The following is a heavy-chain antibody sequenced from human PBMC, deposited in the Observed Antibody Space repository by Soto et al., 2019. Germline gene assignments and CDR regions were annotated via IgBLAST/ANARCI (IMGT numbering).Heavy chain of an antibody. J-gene: IGHJ4*02. Sequence: GGSLRLSCAASGFTFTRYSMNWVRQAPGKGLEWVSSIGSTTNYKFFADSMKGPFTVSRENAKNSVLLEMNSLRAADTDLDYFASECEDLTSNFDYWGQGTLVTVSS. V-gene: IGHV3-21*04. CDR1: GFTFTRYS. CDR2: IGSTTNYK. CDR3: ASECEDLTSNFDY.